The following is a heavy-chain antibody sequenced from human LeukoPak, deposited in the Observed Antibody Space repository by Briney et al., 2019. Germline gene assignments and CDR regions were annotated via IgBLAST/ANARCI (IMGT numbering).Heavy chain of an antibody. CDR1: GGSISSGGYY. Sequence: KPSETLSLTCTVSGGSISSGGYYWSWIRQHPGKGLEWIGYIYYSGSTYYNPSLKSRVTISVDTSKNQFSLKLSSVTAADTAVYYCAREPLVVIPTSGAFDIWGQGTMVTVSS. CDR3: AREPLVVIPTSGAFDI. V-gene: IGHV4-31*03. CDR2: IYYSGST. D-gene: IGHD3-22*01. J-gene: IGHJ3*02.